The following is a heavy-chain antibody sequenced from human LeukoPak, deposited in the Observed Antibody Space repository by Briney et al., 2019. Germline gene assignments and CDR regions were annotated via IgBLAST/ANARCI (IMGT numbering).Heavy chain of an antibody. Sequence: SGTLSLTCTVSGASIIGPKWWNWFRLSPGKGMEWIGEIFHSGSTHYNPSLKSRVTISVDTSKNQFSLILTSVTDADTAVYYCATSSGWYRYDSWGQGTLVTVSS. CDR2: IFHSGST. CDR1: GASIIGPKW. CDR3: ATSSGWYRYDS. V-gene: IGHV4-4*02. D-gene: IGHD6-19*01. J-gene: IGHJ4*02.